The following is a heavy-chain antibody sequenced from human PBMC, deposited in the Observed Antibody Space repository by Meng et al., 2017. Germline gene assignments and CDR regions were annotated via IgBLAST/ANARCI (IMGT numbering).Heavy chain of an antibody. CDR2: ISAYNGNT. V-gene: IGHV1-18*01. CDR3: ASLHIAVAGNLRGGGDMDA. J-gene: IGHJ6*02. CDR1: GYTFTSYG. Sequence: ASVKVSCKASGYTFTSYGISWVRQAPGQGLEWMGWISAYNGNTNYAQKFQGRVTMTRDTSTSTVYMELSSLRSEDTAVYYCASLHIAVAGNLRGGGDMDAWGQGTTVTVSS. D-gene: IGHD6-19*01.